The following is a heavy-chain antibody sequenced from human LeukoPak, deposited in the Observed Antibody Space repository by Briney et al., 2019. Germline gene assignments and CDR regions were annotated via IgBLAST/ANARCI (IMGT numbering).Heavy chain of an antibody. CDR1: GFSFTRHA. Sequence: GGSLRLSCATSGFSFTRHAMHWVRQAPGKGLEYVSGINDNGRTLHYGNSVKGRFSISRDSSKNTVYLQMGSLRAEDMAVYYCARDLSGTYSFDYWGQGTLLTVSS. CDR2: INDNGRTL. CDR3: ARDLSGTYSFDY. V-gene: IGHV3-64*01. D-gene: IGHD1-26*01. J-gene: IGHJ4*02.